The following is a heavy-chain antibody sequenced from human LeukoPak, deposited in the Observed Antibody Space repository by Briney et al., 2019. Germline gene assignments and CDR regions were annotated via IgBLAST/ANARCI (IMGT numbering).Heavy chain of an antibody. CDR1: GFTFSSYA. D-gene: IGHD3-10*01. CDR3: ASPLTPRMVRGKVFDY. Sequence: GGSLRLSCAASGFTFSSYAMSWVRQAPGKGLEWVSAISGSGGSTYYADSVKGRLTISRDNSKNTLYLQMNSLRAEDTAVYYCASPLTPRMVRGKVFDYWGQGTLVTVSS. V-gene: IGHV3-23*01. J-gene: IGHJ4*02. CDR2: ISGSGGST.